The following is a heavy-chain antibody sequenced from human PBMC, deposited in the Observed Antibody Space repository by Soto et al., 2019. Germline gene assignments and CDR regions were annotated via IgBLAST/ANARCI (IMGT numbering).Heavy chain of an antibody. CDR2: IYTSGST. J-gene: IGHJ6*02. V-gene: IGHV4-4*07. CDR1: GGSISSYY. CDR3: ARDDMVRGVHYYYYGMDV. Sequence: KPSETLSLTCTVSGGSISSYYWSWIRQPAGKGLEWIGRIYTSGSTNYNPSLKSRVTMSVDTSKNQFSLKLSSVTAADTAVYYCARDDMVRGVHYYYYGMDVWGQGTTVTVSS. D-gene: IGHD3-10*01.